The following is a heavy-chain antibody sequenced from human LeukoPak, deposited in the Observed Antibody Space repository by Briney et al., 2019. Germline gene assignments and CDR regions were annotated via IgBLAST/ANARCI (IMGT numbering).Heavy chain of an antibody. CDR2: VSPSGDIT. V-gene: IGHV3-23*01. CDR1: GFTFSSHG. CDR3: AKDIDWGRFDV. D-gene: IGHD7-27*01. Sequence: GSLRLSCAASGFTFSSHGMDWVRQAPGMGLEWVSGVSPSGDITYYADSVKGRFAISRDNSRNTVYFQLNSLRADDTAVYYCAKDIDWGRFDVWGRGTLVTVSS. J-gene: IGHJ2*01.